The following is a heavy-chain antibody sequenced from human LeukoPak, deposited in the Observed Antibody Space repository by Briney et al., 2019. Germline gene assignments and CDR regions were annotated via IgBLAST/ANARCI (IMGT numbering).Heavy chain of an antibody. J-gene: IGHJ5*02. V-gene: IGHV3-48*03. Sequence: AGGSLRRSCAASGFTFSSYEMNWVRQAPGKGLEWVSYISSSGSTIYYADSVKGRFTISRDNAKNSLYLQMNSLRAEDTAVYYCATLGVVVVPAAIPNWFDPWGQGTLVTVSS. CDR1: GFTFSSYE. CDR2: ISSSGSTI. D-gene: IGHD2-2*01. CDR3: ATLGVVVVPAAIPNWFDP.